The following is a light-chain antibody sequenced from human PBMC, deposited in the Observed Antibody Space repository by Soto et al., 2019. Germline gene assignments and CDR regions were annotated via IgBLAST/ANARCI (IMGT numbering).Light chain of an antibody. CDR1: QAISSY. Sequence: DIQMTQSPSSLSASAGDRVSITCRASQAISSYLAWYQQKPGRAPKLLIYAAFTLQSGVPSRFSGSGSGTEFTLTITSLQPEDFATYYCQQLNSFPITFGQGTRLEIK. J-gene: IGKJ5*01. CDR2: AAF. V-gene: IGKV1-9*01. CDR3: QQLNSFPIT.